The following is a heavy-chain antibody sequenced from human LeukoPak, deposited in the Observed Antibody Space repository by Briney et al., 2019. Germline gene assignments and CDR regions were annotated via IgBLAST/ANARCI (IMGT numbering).Heavy chain of an antibody. J-gene: IGHJ6*03. CDR3: ATSAGDYRAGHYYYMGV. D-gene: IGHD4-11*01. CDR2: INPNTAGT. Sequence: ASVRVSCTASGYTFTGYYFHWVRQAPGQGLEWMGWINPNTAGTNYAQKFLGGVTLTWDTSISTAYMELNRLTSDDTAVYYCATSAGDYRAGHYYYMGVWGKGTSVTVSS. CDR1: GYTFTGYY. V-gene: IGHV1-2*02.